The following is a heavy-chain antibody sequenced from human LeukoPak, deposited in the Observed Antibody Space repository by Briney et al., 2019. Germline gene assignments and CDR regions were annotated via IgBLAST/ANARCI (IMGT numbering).Heavy chain of an antibody. D-gene: IGHD2-15*01. V-gene: IGHV4-34*01. J-gene: IGHJ6*04. CDR1: GGSFSGYY. Sequence: PSETLSLTCAVYGGSFSGYYWSWIRQPPGKGLGWIGEINHSGSTNYNPSLKSRVTIPVDTSKNQFSLKLSSVTAADTAVYYCARGRQRCSGGSCYSNYYYGMDVWGKGTTVTVSS. CDR3: ARGRQRCSGGSCYSNYYYGMDV. CDR2: INHSGST.